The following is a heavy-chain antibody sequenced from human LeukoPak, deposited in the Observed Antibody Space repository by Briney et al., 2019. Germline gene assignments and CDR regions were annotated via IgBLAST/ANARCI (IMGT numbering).Heavy chain of an antibody. V-gene: IGHV1-69*05. CDR3: ATNSESIVVVPAAIDYYYYCMDV. D-gene: IGHD2-2*01. CDR1: GGTFSSYA. CDR2: IIPIFGTA. Sequence: SVKVSCKASGGTFSSYAISWVRQAPGQGLEWMGGIIPIFGTANYAQKFQGRVTITTDESTSTAYMELSSLRSEDTAVYYCATNSESIVVVPAAIDYYYYCMDVWGKGTTVTVSS. J-gene: IGHJ6*03.